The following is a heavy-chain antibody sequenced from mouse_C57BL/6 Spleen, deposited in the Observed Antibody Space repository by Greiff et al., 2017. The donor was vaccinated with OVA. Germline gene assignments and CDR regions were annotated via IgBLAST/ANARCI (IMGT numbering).Heavy chain of an antibody. CDR2: IRNKANGYTT. CDR1: GFTFTDYY. V-gene: IGHV7-3*01. J-gene: IGHJ2*01. CDR3: ARLYDYDVYYFDY. Sequence: EVMLVESGGGLVQPGGSLSLSCAASGFTFTDYYMSWVRQPPGKALEWLGFIRNKANGYTTEYSASVKGRFTISRDNSQSILYLQMNALRAEDSATYYCARLYDYDVYYFDYWGQGTTLTVSS. D-gene: IGHD2-4*01.